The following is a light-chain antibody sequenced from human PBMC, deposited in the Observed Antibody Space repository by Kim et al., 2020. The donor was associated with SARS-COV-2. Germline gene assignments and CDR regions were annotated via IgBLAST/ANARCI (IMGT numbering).Light chain of an antibody. Sequence: EIVLTQSPGTLSLSPGERATLSCRASQSVSSRYFACYQQKPGQAPRLLIYGASSRATGIPDRFSGSGSGTDFTLTISRLEPEDFAVYYCQQFGRSAWTFGQGTKVDIK. CDR1: QSVSSRY. CDR2: GAS. V-gene: IGKV3-20*01. J-gene: IGKJ1*01. CDR3: QQFGRSAWT.